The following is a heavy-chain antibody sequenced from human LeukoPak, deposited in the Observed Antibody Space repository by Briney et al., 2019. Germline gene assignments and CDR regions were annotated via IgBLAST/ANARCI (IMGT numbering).Heavy chain of an antibody. J-gene: IGHJ4*02. V-gene: IGHV4-61*02. CDR3: ARGPLWYYFDY. Sequence: PSETLSLTCTVSGGSISSGSYYWSWIRQPAGKGLEWIGRIYTSGSTNYNPSLKSRVTISVDTSKNQFSLKLSSVTVADTAVYYCARGPLWYYFDYWGQGTLVTVSS. CDR2: IYTSGST. CDR1: GGSISSGSYY. D-gene: IGHD2-8*02.